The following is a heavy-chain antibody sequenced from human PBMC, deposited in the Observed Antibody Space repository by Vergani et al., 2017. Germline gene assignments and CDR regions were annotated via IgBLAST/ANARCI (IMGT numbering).Heavy chain of an antibody. CDR3: AHSSSSSWYYYYYYMDV. CDR1: GFSLSTSGVG. CDR2: IYWNDDK. J-gene: IGHJ6*03. D-gene: IGHD6-13*01. V-gene: IGHV2-5*01. Sequence: QITLKESGPTLVKPTQTLTLTCTFSGFSLSTSGVGVGWIRQPPGKALEWLALIYWNDDKRYSPSLKSRLTITNDTSKNQVVLTMTNMDPVDTATYYCAHSSSSSWYYYYYYMDVWGKGTTVTVSS.